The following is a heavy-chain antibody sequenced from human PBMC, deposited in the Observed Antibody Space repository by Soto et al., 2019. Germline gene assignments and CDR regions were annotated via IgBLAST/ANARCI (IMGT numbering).Heavy chain of an antibody. D-gene: IGHD3-16*01. J-gene: IGHJ4*02. Sequence: GGSLRLSCATSGFPFNVHHINLVRQSPGKGLEWVGRSRTSYTAASYSTEYAASVKDRFTISRDGSKNSVYLQMNSLNADDTAVYYCVGEYVYRLDFWGQGTLVTVSS. CDR1: GFPFNVHH. CDR2: SRTSYTAASYST. CDR3: VGEYVYRLDF. V-gene: IGHV3-72*01.